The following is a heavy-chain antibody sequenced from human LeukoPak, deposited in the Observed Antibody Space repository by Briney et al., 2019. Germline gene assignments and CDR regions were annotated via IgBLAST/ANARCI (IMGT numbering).Heavy chain of an antibody. D-gene: IGHD3-16*01. CDR1: GYNFATYW. Sequence: GESLKISCKGSGYNFATYWIGWVRQMPGKGLEWMGIIYPGDSDTRYSPSLQGQVTISADKSISTAYLQWSSVKASDTAIYYCARRGGTSRGDCFDHWGQGTPVTVSS. V-gene: IGHV5-51*01. CDR3: ARRGGTSRGDCFDH. CDR2: IYPGDSDT. J-gene: IGHJ4*02.